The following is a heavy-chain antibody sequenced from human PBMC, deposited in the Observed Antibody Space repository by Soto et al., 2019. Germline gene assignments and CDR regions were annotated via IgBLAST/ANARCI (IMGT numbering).Heavy chain of an antibody. CDR2: VTDSGGKT. CDR1: GFTFTTYA. J-gene: IGHJ4*02. Sequence: PGVSLRLSCAASGFTFTTYAMSWVRQAPGKGLEWVSGVTDSGGKTYYADSVKGRFTISRDNSKNTLYLQMNSLRAEATAVYYCAKGFIVAATTPEFDYWGQGTLGT. V-gene: IGHV3-23*01. CDR3: AKGFIVAATTPEFDY. D-gene: IGHD1-26*01.